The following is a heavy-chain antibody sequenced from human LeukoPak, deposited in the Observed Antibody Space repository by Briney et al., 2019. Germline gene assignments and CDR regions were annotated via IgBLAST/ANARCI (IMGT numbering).Heavy chain of an antibody. CDR1: GGSMTSGSYH. CDR3: VRGGDYIWGTFRPLDY. Sequence: SETLSLTCTVSGGSMTSGSYHWGWIRQHLGKGLEWIGYIYRNGTTYYNPSLTSRVAISGDPSENQFSLKVTSVTAADTAVYYCVRGGDYIWGTFRPLDYWGQGALVTVSS. D-gene: IGHD3-16*02. J-gene: IGHJ4*02. V-gene: IGHV4-31*03. CDR2: IYRNGTT.